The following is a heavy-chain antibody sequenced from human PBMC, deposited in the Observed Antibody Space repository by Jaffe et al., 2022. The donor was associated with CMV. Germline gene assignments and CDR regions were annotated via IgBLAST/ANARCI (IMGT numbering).Heavy chain of an antibody. CDR2: IYYSGST. V-gene: IGHV4-59*01. CDR3: ARGRVSYYYDSSGPDAFDI. J-gene: IGHJ3*02. CDR1: GGSISSYY. Sequence: QVQLQESGPGLVKPSETLSLTCTVSGGSISSYYWSWIRQPPGKGLEWIGYIYYSGSTNYNPSLKSRVTISVDTSKNQFSLKLSSVTAADTAVYYCARGRVSYYYDSSGPDAFDIWGQGTMVTVSS. D-gene: IGHD3-22*01.